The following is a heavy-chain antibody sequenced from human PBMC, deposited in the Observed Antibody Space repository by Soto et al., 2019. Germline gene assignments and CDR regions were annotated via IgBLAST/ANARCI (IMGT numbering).Heavy chain of an antibody. D-gene: IGHD3-9*01. J-gene: IGHJ6*02. CDR2: ITSGGTVF. CDR3: ARGRYALGV. Sequence: GVSLRLSCAASGFNVGDYEMNWVRQAPGKGLEWISMITSGGTVFYYADSVRGRFAISRDDTENSLHLQMNSLRVEDTAMYYCARGRYALGVWGQGTTVTVSS. V-gene: IGHV3-48*03. CDR1: GFNVGDYE.